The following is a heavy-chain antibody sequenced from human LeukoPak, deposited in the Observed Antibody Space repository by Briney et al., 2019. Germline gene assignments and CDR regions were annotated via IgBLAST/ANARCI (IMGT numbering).Heavy chain of an antibody. D-gene: IGHD5-18*01. CDR2: IGTVGDT. Sequence: GGSLRLSCAASGFTFSSSDMHWVRQVIGKGLEWVSAIGTVGDTYYSDSVKGRFTISRDNAKNSLYLQMNSLRAEDTAVYYCARDFRSVDTAMVYYYYMDVWGKGTTVTISS. CDR1: GFTFSSSD. J-gene: IGHJ6*03. CDR3: ARDFRSVDTAMVYYYYMDV. V-gene: IGHV3-13*01.